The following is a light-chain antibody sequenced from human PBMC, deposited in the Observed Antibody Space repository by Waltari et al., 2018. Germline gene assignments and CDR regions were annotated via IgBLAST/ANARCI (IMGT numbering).Light chain of an antibody. CDR3: QQRSNWPLLT. Sequence: EIVWTQSPATLSLSPGERATLSCRASQSVSSYLAWYQQKPGQAPRLLIYDASNRATGIPARFSGSGSGTDFTLTISSLEPEDFVVYYCQQRSNWPLLTFGGGTKVEIK. V-gene: IGKV3-11*01. J-gene: IGKJ4*01. CDR1: QSVSSY. CDR2: DAS.